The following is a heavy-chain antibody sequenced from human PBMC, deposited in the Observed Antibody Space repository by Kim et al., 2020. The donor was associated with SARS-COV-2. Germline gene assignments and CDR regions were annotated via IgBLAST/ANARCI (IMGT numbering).Heavy chain of an antibody. CDR3: ARQGIAAAGTVPFDY. D-gene: IGHD6-13*01. J-gene: IGHJ4*02. Sequence: SETLSLTCTVSGGSISSSSYYWGWIRQPPGKGLEWIGSIYYSGSTYYNPSLKSRVTISVDTSKNQFSLKLSSVTAADTAVYYCARQGIAAAGTVPFDYWGQGTLVTVSS. CDR1: GGSISSSSYY. V-gene: IGHV4-39*01. CDR2: IYYSGST.